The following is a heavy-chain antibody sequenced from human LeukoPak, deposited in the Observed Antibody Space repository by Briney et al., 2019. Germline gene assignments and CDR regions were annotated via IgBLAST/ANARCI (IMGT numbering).Heavy chain of an antibody. CDR3: ARGITGTTSDYYYYYYMDV. CDR1: GGTFSSYA. J-gene: IGHJ6*03. Sequence: GASVKVSCKASGGTFSSYAISWVRQAPGQGLEWMGGIIPIFGTANYAQKFQGRVTITTDESTSTAYMELSSLRSEDTAVYYCARGITGTTSDYYYYYYMDVWGKGTTVTVSS. D-gene: IGHD1-7*01. CDR2: IIPIFGTA. V-gene: IGHV1-69*05.